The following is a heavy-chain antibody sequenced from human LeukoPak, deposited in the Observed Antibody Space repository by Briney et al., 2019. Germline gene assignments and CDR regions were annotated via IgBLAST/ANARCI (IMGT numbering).Heavy chain of an antibody. CDR3: ASAWFGVLAA. D-gene: IGHD3-10*01. V-gene: IGHV4-34*01. J-gene: IGHJ5*02. CDR2: INHSGST. CDR1: GGSFSGYY. Sequence: SETLSLTCAVYGGSFSGYYWSWTRQPPGKGLEWIGEINHSGSTNYNPSLKSRVTISVDTSKNQFSLKLSSVTAADTAVYYCASAWFGVLAAWGQGTLVTVSS.